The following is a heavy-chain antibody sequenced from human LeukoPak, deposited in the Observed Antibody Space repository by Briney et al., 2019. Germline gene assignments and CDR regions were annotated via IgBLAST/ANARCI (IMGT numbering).Heavy chain of an antibody. V-gene: IGHV3-30-3*01. CDR3: ASQLAAGYPYFDN. CDR2: TSYDGNNK. Sequence: PGGSLRLSCAASGFAFSSYAMHWVRQAPGKGLEWVAVTSYDGNNKYYADSVKGRFTISRDNSKNTLYLQMNSLRAEDTAVYYCASQLAAGYPYFDNWGQGTLVTVSS. CDR1: GFAFSSYA. J-gene: IGHJ4*02. D-gene: IGHD6-13*01.